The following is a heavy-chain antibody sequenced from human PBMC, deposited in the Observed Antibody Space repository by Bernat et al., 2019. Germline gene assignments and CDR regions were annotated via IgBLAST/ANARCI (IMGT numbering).Heavy chain of an antibody. Sequence: EVQLVESGGGLVQPGISLKLSCAASGFTFSGSIIHWVRQAPGKGLEWVSSISGSGGGTYYADSVKGRFTISRDNSKNTLYLQMNSLRAEDTAVYFCAKDRSGVPAAINYWGQGSLVTVSS. CDR1: GFTFSGSI. CDR2: ISGSGGGT. V-gene: IGHV3-23*04. CDR3: AKDRSGVPAAINY. D-gene: IGHD2-2*01. J-gene: IGHJ4*02.